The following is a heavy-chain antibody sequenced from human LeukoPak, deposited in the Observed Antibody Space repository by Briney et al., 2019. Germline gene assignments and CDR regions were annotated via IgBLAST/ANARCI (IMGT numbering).Heavy chain of an antibody. CDR2: ISAYNGNT. CDR1: GYTFNSYG. V-gene: IGHV1-18*01. D-gene: IGHD6-19*01. CDR3: ARADIRAIASSGWYGFDY. J-gene: IGHJ4*02. Sequence: GASVKVSCKASGYTFNSYGISWVRQAPGQGLEWMGWISAYNGNTNYAQKVEGRVTRTTDTSTSTAYMELRSLRSDDTAVYYCARADIRAIASSGWYGFDYWGQGTLVTVSS.